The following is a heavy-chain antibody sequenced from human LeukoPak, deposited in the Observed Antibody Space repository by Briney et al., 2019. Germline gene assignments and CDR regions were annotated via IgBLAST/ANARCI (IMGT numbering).Heavy chain of an antibody. CDR1: GFTFSSYE. J-gene: IGHJ4*02. CDR2: ISSSGCTI. CDR3: ARGYCSSTSCFGFFWY. Sequence: GGSLRLSCAASGFTFSSYEMNRVRQAPGKGLEWVSYISSSGCTIYYADSVKGRFTISRDNAKNSLYLQMNSLRAEDTAVYYCARGYCSSTSCFGFFWYWGQGTLVAVSS. D-gene: IGHD2-2*01. V-gene: IGHV3-48*03.